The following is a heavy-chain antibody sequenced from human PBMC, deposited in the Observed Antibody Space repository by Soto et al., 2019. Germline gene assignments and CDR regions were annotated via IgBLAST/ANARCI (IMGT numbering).Heavy chain of an antibody. CDR2: IYYSGST. Sequence: LCGGSISSGGYYWSWIRQHPGKGLEWIGYIYYSGSTYYNPSLKSRVTISVDTSKNQFSLKLSSVTAADTAVYYCARVPSRDGYNLFDYWGQGTLVTVSS. CDR3: ARVPSRDGYNLFDY. CDR1: GGSISSGGYY. V-gene: IGHV4-31*02. J-gene: IGHJ4*02. D-gene: IGHD5-12*01.